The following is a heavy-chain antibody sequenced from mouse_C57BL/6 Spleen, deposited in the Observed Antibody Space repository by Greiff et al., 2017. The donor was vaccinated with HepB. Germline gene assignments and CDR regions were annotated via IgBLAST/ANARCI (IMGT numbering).Heavy chain of an antibody. CDR1: GFTFSSYA. D-gene: IGHD4-1*01. V-gene: IGHV5-4*01. CDR2: ISDGGSYT. J-gene: IGHJ4*01. CDR3: ARDGSELGRGAMDY. Sequence: EVKLVESGGGLVKPGGSLKLSCAASGFTFSSYAMSWVRQTPEKRLEWVATISDGGSYTYYPDNVKGRFTISRDNAKNNLYLQMSHLKSEDTAMYYCARDGSELGRGAMDYWGQGTSVTVSS.